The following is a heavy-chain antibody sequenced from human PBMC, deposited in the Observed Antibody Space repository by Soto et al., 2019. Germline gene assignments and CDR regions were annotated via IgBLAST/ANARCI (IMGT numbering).Heavy chain of an antibody. V-gene: IGHV3-23*01. Sequence: GGSLRLSCAASGFTFSSYAMSWVRQAPGKGLEWVSAISGSGGSTYYADSVKGRFTISRDNSKNTLYLQMNSLRAEDTAVYYCAKFPSYDFRSGYYTEWYFDLWGRGTLVTVSS. CDR3: AKFPSYDFRSGYYTEWYFDL. D-gene: IGHD3-3*01. CDR1: GFTFSSYA. CDR2: ISGSGGST. J-gene: IGHJ2*01.